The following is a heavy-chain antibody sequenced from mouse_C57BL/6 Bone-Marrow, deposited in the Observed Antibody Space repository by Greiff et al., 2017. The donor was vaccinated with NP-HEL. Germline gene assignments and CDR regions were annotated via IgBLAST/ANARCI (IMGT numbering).Heavy chain of an antibody. J-gene: IGHJ2*01. CDR1: GYTFTSYW. V-gene: IGHV1-52*01. Sequence: QVQLQQPGAELVRPGSSVKLSCKASGYTFTSYWMHWVKQRPIQGLEWIGNIDPSNSETHYNQKFKDKATLTVDKSSSTAYMQLSSLTSEDSAVYYCARLGLYDGYYWGQGTTLTVSS. D-gene: IGHD2-3*01. CDR3: ARLGLYDGYY. CDR2: IDPSNSET.